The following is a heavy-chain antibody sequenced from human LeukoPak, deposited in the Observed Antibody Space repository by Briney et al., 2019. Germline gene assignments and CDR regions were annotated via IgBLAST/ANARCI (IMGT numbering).Heavy chain of an antibody. CDR3: ANDTPRGSNHGYFDY. Sequence: GGSLRLSCAASGFTFSSYAMNWFRQAPGKGLEWVSTISGSGANTYNADSVKGRFTISRDNSKSSMYLQMNTLKAAGTALYYCANDTPRGSNHGYFDYWGQGTPVTVSS. CDR1: GFTFSSYA. D-gene: IGHD1-14*01. J-gene: IGHJ4*02. V-gene: IGHV3-23*01. CDR2: ISGSGANT.